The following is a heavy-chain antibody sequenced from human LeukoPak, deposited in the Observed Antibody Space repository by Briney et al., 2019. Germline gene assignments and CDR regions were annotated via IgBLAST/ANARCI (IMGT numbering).Heavy chain of an antibody. CDR2: ISWNSGSI. CDR3: ARVDWNYDRTEGLDI. D-gene: IGHD1-7*01. CDR1: GFTFDDYA. V-gene: IGHV3-9*01. J-gene: IGHJ3*02. Sequence: PGGSLRLSCAASGFTFDDYAMHWVRQAPGKGLEWVSGISWNSGSIGYADSVKGRFTISRDNAKNSLYLQMNSLRAEDTAVYYCARVDWNYDRTEGLDIWGQGTMVTVSS.